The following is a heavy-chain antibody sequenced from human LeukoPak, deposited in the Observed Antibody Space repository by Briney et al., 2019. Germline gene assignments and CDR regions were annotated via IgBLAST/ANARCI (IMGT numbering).Heavy chain of an antibody. CDR3: ARDRPLGYCSSTSCQAFDP. V-gene: IGHV4-61*02. D-gene: IGHD2-2*01. Sequence: SETLSLTCTVSGGSISSGSYYWSWIRQPAGKGLEWIGRIYTSGSTNYNPSLKSRVTISVDTSKNQFSLKLSSVTAADTAVYYCARDRPLGYCSSTSCQAFDPWGQGTLVTVSS. J-gene: IGHJ5*02. CDR1: GGSISSGSYY. CDR2: IYTSGST.